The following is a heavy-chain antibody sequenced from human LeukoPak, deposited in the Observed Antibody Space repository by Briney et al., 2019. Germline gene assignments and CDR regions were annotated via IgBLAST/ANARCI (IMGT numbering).Heavy chain of an antibody. CDR2: IYHSGST. CDR3: ARVGWAAAGTFYFDY. D-gene: IGHD6-13*01. CDR1: GGSISSGGYS. Sequence: SETLSRTCAVSGGSISSGGYSWRWIRQPPGKGLEWIGYIYHSGSTYYNPSLKSRVTISVDRSKNQFSLKLSSVTAADTAVYYCARVGWAAAGTFYFDYWGQGTLVTVSS. V-gene: IGHV4-30-2*01. J-gene: IGHJ4*02.